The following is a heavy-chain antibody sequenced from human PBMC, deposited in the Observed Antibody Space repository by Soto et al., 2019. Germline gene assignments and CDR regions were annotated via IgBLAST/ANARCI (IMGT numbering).Heavy chain of an antibody. J-gene: IGHJ6*02. CDR1: GYSISSGYY. D-gene: IGHD3-3*01. Sequence: SDTLSLTCAVSGYSISSGYYWGWIRQPPGKGLEWIGSIYHSGSTYYNPSLKSRVTISVDTSKNQFSLKLSSVTAADTAVYYCARDREEWSRYYYYGMDVWGQGTRVTVSS. CDR3: ARDREEWSRYYYYGMDV. V-gene: IGHV4-38-2*02. CDR2: IYHSGST.